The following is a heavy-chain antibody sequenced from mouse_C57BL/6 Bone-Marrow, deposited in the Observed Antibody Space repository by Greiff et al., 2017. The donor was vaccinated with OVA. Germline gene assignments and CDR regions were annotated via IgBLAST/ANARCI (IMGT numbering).Heavy chain of an antibody. CDR3: AGDYGFAY. J-gene: IGHJ3*01. D-gene: IGHD2-4*01. V-gene: IGHV5-12*01. CDR2: ISNGGGST. CDR1: GFTFSDYY. Sequence: EVQRVESGGGLVQPGGSLKLSCAASGFTFSDYYMYWVRQTPEKRLEWVAYISNGGGSTYYPDTVKGRFTIYRDNPKNTLYLQLSRLQSEDTAMYYCAGDYGFAYWGQGTLVTVSA.